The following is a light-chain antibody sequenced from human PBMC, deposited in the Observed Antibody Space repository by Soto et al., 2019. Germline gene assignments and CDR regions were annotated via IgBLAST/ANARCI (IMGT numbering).Light chain of an antibody. V-gene: IGKV3-20*01. CDR1: QSVSSSY. CDR3: QQYGRT. J-gene: IGKJ1*01. Sequence: EIVLTQSPGTLSLSPGEIATLSCRASQSVSSSYLAWYQQKPGQAPRLLIYGASGRATGIPDRFSGSGSGTDFTLTISRLEPEDVAVYYCQQYGRTFGQGTKVEIQ. CDR2: GAS.